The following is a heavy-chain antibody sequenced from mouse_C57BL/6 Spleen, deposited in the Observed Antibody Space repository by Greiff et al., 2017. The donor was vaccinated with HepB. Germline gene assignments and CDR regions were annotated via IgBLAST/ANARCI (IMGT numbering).Heavy chain of an antibody. CDR1: GYTFTSYW. CDR2: IDPNSGGT. J-gene: IGHJ1*03. CDR3: ARFITTVAWYFDV. V-gene: IGHV1-72*01. D-gene: IGHD1-1*01. Sequence: QVHVKQPGAELVKPGASVKLSCKASGYTFTSYWMHWVKQRPGRGLEWIGRIDPNSGGTKYNEKFKSKATLTVDKPSSTAYMQLSSLTSEDSAVYYCARFITTVAWYFDVWGTGTTVTVSS.